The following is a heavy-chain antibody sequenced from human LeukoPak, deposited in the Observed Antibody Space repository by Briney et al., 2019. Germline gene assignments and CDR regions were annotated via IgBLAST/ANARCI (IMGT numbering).Heavy chain of an antibody. D-gene: IGHD2-2*01. CDR3: ARAEKNQYCSSTSCYYYYGMDV. CDR1: GYTFTGYY. V-gene: IGHV1-2*02. CDR2: INPNSGGT. Sequence: ASVKVSCKASGYTFTGYYMHWVRQAPGQGLEWMGWINPNSGGTNYAQKFQGRVTMTRDTSISTAYMELSRLRSDGTAVYYCARAEKNQYCSSTSCYYYYGMDVWGQGTTVTVSS. J-gene: IGHJ6*02.